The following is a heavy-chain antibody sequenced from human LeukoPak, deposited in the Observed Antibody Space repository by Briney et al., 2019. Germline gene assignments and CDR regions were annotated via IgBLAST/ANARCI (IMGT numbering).Heavy chain of an antibody. V-gene: IGHV4-61*02. D-gene: IGHD6-19*01. CDR2: IYTSGST. J-gene: IGHJ4*02. CDR1: GGSISSGGYY. Sequence: SQTLSLTCTVSGGSISSGGYYWSWIRQPAGKGLEWIGRIYTSGSTNYNPSLKSRVTMSVDTSKNQFSLKLSSVTAADTAVYYCAREIRKDSSGWYRGDFDYWGQGTLVTVSS. CDR3: AREIRKDSSGWYRGDFDY.